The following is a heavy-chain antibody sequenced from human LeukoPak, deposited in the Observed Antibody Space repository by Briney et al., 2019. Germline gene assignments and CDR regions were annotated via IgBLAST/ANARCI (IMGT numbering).Heavy chain of an antibody. CDR2: ISWNSGSI. CDR1: GFTFDDYA. Sequence: GRSLRLSCAASGFTFDDYAMHWVRQAPGKGLEWVSGISWNSGSIGYADSVRGRFTISRDNAKNSLYLQMNSLRAEDTAVYYCGRRRGMGSLDYWGQGTLVTVSS. D-gene: IGHD2-8*01. V-gene: IGHV3-9*01. J-gene: IGHJ4*02. CDR3: GRRRGMGSLDY.